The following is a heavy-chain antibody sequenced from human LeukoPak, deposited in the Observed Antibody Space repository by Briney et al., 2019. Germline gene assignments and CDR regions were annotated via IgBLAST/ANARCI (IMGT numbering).Heavy chain of an antibody. CDR1: GFTFIMYG. CDR3: AKDWRYSSSTTPY. Sequence: QPGGSLRLSCAASGFTFIMYGFHWVRQAPGKGLEWVAVISHDGSDKYYADSVKDRFTISRDNSKNTLYLQMNSLRTEDTAVYYCAKDWRYSSSTTPYWGQGTLVTVSS. CDR2: ISHDGSDK. V-gene: IGHV3-30*18. J-gene: IGHJ4*02. D-gene: IGHD6-13*01.